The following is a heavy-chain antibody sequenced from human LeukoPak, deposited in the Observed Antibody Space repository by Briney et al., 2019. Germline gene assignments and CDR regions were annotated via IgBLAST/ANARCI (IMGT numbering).Heavy chain of an antibody. D-gene: IGHD3-16*01. CDR3: ARHYGP. J-gene: IGHJ5*02. V-gene: IGHV4-59*05. Sequence: PSETLSLTCSVSGGSISSYYWSWIRQPPGKGLEWIGSIYDSGSTYYNPSLKSRVTISVDTSKNQFSLKLNSVTAADTAVYYCARHYGPWGQGTLVTVSS. CDR1: GGSISSYY. CDR2: IYDSGST.